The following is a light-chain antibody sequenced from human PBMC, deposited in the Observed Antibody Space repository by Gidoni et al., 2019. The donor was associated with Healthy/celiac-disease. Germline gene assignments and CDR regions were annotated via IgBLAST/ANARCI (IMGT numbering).Light chain of an antibody. CDR2: DAS. J-gene: IGKJ5*01. Sequence: EIVLTPSPATLSLSPGERATISCRASQSVSSYLAWYQQKPGQAPRLLIYDASNRATGIPARFSGSGSGTDFTLTISSLEPEDFAVYYCQQRSNWRWTFGQGTRLEIK. V-gene: IGKV3-11*01. CDR1: QSVSSY. CDR3: QQRSNWRWT.